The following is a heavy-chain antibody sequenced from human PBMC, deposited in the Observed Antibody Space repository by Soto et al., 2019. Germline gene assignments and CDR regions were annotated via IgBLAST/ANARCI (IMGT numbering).Heavy chain of an antibody. Sequence: QLQQWGAGLLKPSETLSLTCVVSGGSFSTYYYNWIRQSPGKGPEWIGEINHSGSNNYSPSLKGRVIMSLDTSKNQFSLKLTSVTAADTAVYYCARGGSNDWQVAFDIWGQGTMVTVSS. D-gene: IGHD3-9*01. V-gene: IGHV4-34*01. CDR3: ARGGSNDWQVAFDI. CDR2: INHSGSN. J-gene: IGHJ3*02. CDR1: GGSFSTYY.